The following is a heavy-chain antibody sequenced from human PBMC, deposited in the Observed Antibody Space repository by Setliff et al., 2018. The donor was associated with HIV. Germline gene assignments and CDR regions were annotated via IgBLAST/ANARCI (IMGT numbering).Heavy chain of an antibody. CDR2: IYYTWST. J-gene: IGHJ4*02. CDR3: ARNPPGHGDSNDY. D-gene: IGHD4-17*01. V-gene: IGHV4-61*01. CDR1: GGSVGSGSYY. Sequence: SETLSLTCTVSGGSVGSGSYYWSWIRQPPGKGLEYIGYIYYTWSTTYNPSLKSRVSMSIDTSKNQFSLRLTSVTAADTAVYYCARNPPGHGDSNDYWGQGTLVTVSS.